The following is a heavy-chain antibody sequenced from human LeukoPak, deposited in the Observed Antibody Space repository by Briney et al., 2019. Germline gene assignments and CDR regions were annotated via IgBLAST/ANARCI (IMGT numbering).Heavy chain of an antibody. CDR2: ISGSGGST. CDR1: GFTFSSYA. D-gene: IGHD1-7*01. CDR3: AKVSSYNWNYVVYIDS. J-gene: IGHJ4*02. V-gene: IGHV3-23*01. Sequence: PGGSLRLSCAASGFTFSSYAMSWVRQAPGKGLEWVSAISGSGGSTYYADAVKGRCTVSRDNSKTTLYLQMDSLRADDTAFYYCAKVSSYNWNYVVYIDSWGQGTLVTVSS.